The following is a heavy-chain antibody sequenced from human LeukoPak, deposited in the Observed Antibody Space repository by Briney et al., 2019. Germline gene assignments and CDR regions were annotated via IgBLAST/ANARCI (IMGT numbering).Heavy chain of an antibody. J-gene: IGHJ4*02. CDR1: GGSFSGYY. CDR3: ARQVGYCSSTSCSMGRIFDY. V-gene: IGHV4-34*01. D-gene: IGHD2-2*01. CDR2: INHSGST. Sequence: SETLSLTCAVYGGSFSGYYWSWIRQPPGKGLEWIGEINHSGSTNYNPSLKSRVSISVDTSNNQFSLKLSSVTAADTAVYYCARQVGYCSSTSCSMGRIFDYWGQGTLVTVSS.